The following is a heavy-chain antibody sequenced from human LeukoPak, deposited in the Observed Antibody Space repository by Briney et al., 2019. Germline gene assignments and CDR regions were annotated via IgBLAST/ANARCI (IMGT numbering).Heavy chain of an antibody. CDR2: ISYDGSNK. V-gene: IGHV3-30*18. Sequence: GGSLRLSCAASGFTFSSYGMHWVRQAPGKGLEWVAVISYDGSNKYYADSVKGRFTISRDNSKNTLYLQMNSLRAEDTAVYYCAKVPDSSSYHYYFDYWGQGTLVTVSS. D-gene: IGHD3-22*01. CDR1: GFTFSSYG. J-gene: IGHJ4*02. CDR3: AKVPDSSSYHYYFDY.